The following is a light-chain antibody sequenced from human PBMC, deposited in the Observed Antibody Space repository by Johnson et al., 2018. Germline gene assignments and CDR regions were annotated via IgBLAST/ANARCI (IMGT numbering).Light chain of an antibody. CDR3: GTWDSSLSAGNV. CDR1: SSNIGNNY. Sequence: QSVLTQPPSVSAAPGQKVTISCSGSSSNIGNNYVSWYQQLPGTAPKLLIYENNKRPSGIPDRLSGSKSGTSATLGITGPQPGDEADYYCGTWDSSLSAGNVFGTGTKVTVL. J-gene: IGLJ1*01. CDR2: ENN. V-gene: IGLV1-51*02.